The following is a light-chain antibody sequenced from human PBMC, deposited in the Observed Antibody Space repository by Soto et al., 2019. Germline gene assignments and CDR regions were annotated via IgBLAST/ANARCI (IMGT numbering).Light chain of an antibody. CDR2: DAS. CDR1: QDIDKF. CDR3: QQYDVLPPT. J-gene: IGKJ2*01. Sequence: DIQMTQSPSSLSASVGDRVTITCQANQDIDKFLNWYQQKPGKAPKLLIYDASNVESGVPPRFTGSASGTEFTFTISNLQPEDVATDFVQQYDVLPPTFGKGTKLEI. V-gene: IGKV1-33*01.